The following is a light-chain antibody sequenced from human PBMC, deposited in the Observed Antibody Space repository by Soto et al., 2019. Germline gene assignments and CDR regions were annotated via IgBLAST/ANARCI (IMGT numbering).Light chain of an antibody. J-gene: IGKJ2*01. CDR3: QQYDNLPYT. CDR1: QDIDIY. V-gene: IGKV1-33*01. CDR2: AAS. Sequence: DIQMTQSPSSLSASVGDRVTITCQASQDIDIYLNLYRQKPAKAPKLLIYAASNLETGVPSWFSGGGSGTYFTCNIDSLQPEDTATYDCQQYDNLPYTFGRGTKLEIK.